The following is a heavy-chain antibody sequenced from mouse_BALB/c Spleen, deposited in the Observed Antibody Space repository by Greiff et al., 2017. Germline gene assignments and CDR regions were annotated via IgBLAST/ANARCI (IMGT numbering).Heavy chain of an antibody. CDR3: ARSGGTTATGFDY. CDR2: ISDGGSYT. V-gene: IGHV5-4*02. CDR1: GFTFSDYY. D-gene: IGHD1-2*01. Sequence: DVHLVESGGGLVKPGGSLKLSCAASGFTFSDYYMYWVRQTPEKRLEWVATISDGGSYTYYPDSVKGRFTISRDNAKNNLYLQMSSLKSEDTAMYYCARSGGTTATGFDYWGQGTTLTVSS. J-gene: IGHJ2*01.